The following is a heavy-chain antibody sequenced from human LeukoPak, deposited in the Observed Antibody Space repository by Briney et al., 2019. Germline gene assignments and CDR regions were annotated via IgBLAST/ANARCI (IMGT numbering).Heavy chain of an antibody. V-gene: IGHV1-8*01. CDR3: ARDSSSWYAYYGMDV. CDR1: GYTFTSYD. D-gene: IGHD6-13*01. Sequence: ASVQVSCKASGYTFTSYDINWVRQATGQGLEWMGWMNPNSGNTGYAQKFQGRVTMTRNTSISTAYMELSSLRSEDTAVYYCARDSSSWYAYYGMDVWGQGTTVTVSS. CDR2: MNPNSGNT. J-gene: IGHJ6*02.